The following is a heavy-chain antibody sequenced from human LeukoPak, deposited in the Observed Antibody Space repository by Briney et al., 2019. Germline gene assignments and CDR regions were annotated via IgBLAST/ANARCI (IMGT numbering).Heavy chain of an antibody. D-gene: IGHD2-2*02. CDR2: IYPGDSDT. Sequence: KDGESLKISCKGSGYSFTSYWIGWVRQMPGKGLEWMGIIYPGDSDTRYSPSFQGQVTISADKSISTAYLQWSSLKASDTAMYYCARAPGYCSSTSCYTLPNYYYGMDVWGQGTTVTVSS. CDR3: ARAPGYCSSTSCYTLPNYYYGMDV. J-gene: IGHJ6*02. V-gene: IGHV5-51*01. CDR1: GYSFTSYW.